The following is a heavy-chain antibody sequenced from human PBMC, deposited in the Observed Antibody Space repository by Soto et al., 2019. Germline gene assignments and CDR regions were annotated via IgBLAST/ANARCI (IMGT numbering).Heavy chain of an antibody. J-gene: IGHJ6*03. Sequence: QVQLVQSGAEVKKPGASVTVSCRSSGDTFTDYYIHWVRQAPGQGLEWMGWINPNSGVTMDAQKLQGWVSMTRDTSIRTVYMQLSRLSSDDTAVYYCARESGAATATLDYYYFYMDVWGTGTTVTVSS. CDR3: ARESGAATATLDYYYFYMDV. D-gene: IGHD6-25*01. CDR1: GDTFTDYY. V-gene: IGHV1-2*04. CDR2: INPNSGVT.